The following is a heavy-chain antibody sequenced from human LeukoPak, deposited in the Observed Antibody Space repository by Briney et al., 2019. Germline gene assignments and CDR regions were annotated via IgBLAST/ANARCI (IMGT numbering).Heavy chain of an antibody. CDR1: GYTFTDYS. CDR3: ARLAYRTGTDY. D-gene: IGHD3/OR15-3a*01. Sequence: GASVKVSCKASGYTFTDYSIHWVRQAPGQGLEWMGWINPNSGGTNYAQKFQGRVTMTRDKSISTGYMELTRLRSDDTAVYYCARLAYRTGTDYWGQGTLVTVSS. J-gene: IGHJ4*02. V-gene: IGHV1-2*02. CDR2: INPNSGGT.